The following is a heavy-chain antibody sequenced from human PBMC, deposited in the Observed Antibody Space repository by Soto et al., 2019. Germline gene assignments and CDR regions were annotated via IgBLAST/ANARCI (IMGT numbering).Heavy chain of an antibody. J-gene: IGHJ4*02. Sequence: PSETLSLTCTVSCGSXSSYYWSRIRQPPGKGLEWIGYIYYSGSTNYNPSLKSRVTTSVDTSKNQFSLKLSSVTAADTAVYYCARSRVAGPYYFDYWGQGTLVTVSS. CDR2: IYYSGST. CDR1: CGSXSSYY. CDR3: ARSRVAGPYYFDY. D-gene: IGHD6-19*01. V-gene: IGHV4-59*08.